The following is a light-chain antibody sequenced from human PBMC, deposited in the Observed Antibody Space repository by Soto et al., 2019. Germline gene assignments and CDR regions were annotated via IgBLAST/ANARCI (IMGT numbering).Light chain of an antibody. V-gene: IGKV1-39*01. CDR1: QSITNY. CDR2: AAS. CDR3: QQSYSTPWT. Sequence: DIQMTQSPSSLSASVGDRVTITCRASQSITNYLNWYQQKPGKAPKLLIYAASSLQSGVRSRFSGSESGTDFTLSISSLQPEDFATYSCQQSYSTPWTFGQGTKVEIK. J-gene: IGKJ1*01.